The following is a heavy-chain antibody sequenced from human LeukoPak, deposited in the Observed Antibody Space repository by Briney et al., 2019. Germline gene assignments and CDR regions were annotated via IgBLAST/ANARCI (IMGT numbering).Heavy chain of an antibody. Sequence: GASVKVSCKASGYTFTSYYMHWVRQAPGQGLEWMGIINPSGGSTSYAQKFQGRVTMTRDTSTSTVYMELSSLRSEDTAVYYCARGNGSSGFSYYGMDVWGQGTTVTVSS. D-gene: IGHD6-19*01. J-gene: IGHJ6*02. CDR3: ARGNGSSGFSYYGMDV. V-gene: IGHV1-46*01. CDR2: INPSGGST. CDR1: GYTFTSYY.